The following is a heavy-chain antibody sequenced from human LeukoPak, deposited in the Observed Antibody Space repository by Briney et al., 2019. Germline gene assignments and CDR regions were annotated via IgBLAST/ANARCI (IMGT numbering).Heavy chain of an antibody. CDR3: ARADYYDSSGLMG. Sequence: ASVKLSCKASGYTFTSYYMHWVRQAPGQGLEWMGWINPNSGGTNYAQKFQGRVTMTRDTSISTAYMELSRLRSDDTAVYYCARADYYDSSGLMGWGQGTLVTISS. J-gene: IGHJ4*02. CDR2: INPNSGGT. V-gene: IGHV1-2*02. CDR1: GYTFTSYY. D-gene: IGHD3-22*01.